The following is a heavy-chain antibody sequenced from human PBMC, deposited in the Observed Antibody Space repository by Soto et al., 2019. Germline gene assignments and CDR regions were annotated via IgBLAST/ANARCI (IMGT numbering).Heavy chain of an antibody. V-gene: IGHV4-59*08. CDR2: IYYSGST. D-gene: IGHD5-12*01. J-gene: IGHJ4*02. Sequence: SETLSLTCTVSGGSISSYYWSWIRQPPGKGLEWIGYIYYSGSTNYNPSLKSRVTISVDTSKNQFSLKLSSVTAADTAVYYCARHPHFDGYPSEAGLFDYWGQGTLVTVS. CDR3: ARHPHFDGYPSEAGLFDY. CDR1: GGSISSYY.